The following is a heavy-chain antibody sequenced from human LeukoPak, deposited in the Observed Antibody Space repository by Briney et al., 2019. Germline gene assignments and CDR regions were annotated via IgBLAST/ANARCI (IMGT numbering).Heavy chain of an antibody. V-gene: IGHV3-48*03. CDR1: GFTFSNYE. Sequence: GGSLRLSCAASGFTFSNYEMNWVRQAPGKGLGWVSYIGSSGSTIYYADSVKGRFTISRDNAKNSLFLQMSGLRAEDTAVYYCARDMGNYFDYWGQGALVTVSS. CDR2: IGSSGSTI. CDR3: ARDMGNYFDY. D-gene: IGHD3-10*01. J-gene: IGHJ4*02.